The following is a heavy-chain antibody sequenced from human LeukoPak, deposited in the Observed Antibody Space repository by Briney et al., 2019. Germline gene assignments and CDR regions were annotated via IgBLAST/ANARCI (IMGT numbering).Heavy chain of an antibody. CDR3: AKSGSGWYRTFDY. CDR2: ISNNGGYT. CDR1: GFTFSSSA. J-gene: IGHJ4*02. D-gene: IGHD6-19*01. V-gene: IGHV3-23*01. Sequence: GGSLRLSCAASGFTFSSSAMSWVRQAPGKGLEWVSAISNNGGYTYYADSVQGRFTISRDNSKSTLCLQMNSLRAEDTAVYYCAKSGSGWYRTFDYWGQGTLVTVSS.